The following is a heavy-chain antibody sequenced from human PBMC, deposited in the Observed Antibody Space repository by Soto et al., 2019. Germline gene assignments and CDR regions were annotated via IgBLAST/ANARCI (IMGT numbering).Heavy chain of an antibody. Sequence: GASVKVSCKASGYTFTSYDINWVRQATGQGLEWMGWMNPNSGNTGYAQEFQGRVTMTRNTSISTAYMGLSSLRSEDTAVYYCARTSRGYYDSSGSPVWWFDPWGQGTLVTVSS. CDR2: MNPNSGNT. J-gene: IGHJ5*02. V-gene: IGHV1-8*01. D-gene: IGHD3-22*01. CDR3: ARTSRGYYDSSGSPVWWFDP. CDR1: GYTFTSYD.